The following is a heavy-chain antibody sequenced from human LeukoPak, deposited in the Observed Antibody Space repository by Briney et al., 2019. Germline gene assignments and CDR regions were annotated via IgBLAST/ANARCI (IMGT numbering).Heavy chain of an antibody. CDR3: ARGNTLTGYSPY. Sequence: GGSLRLSCAASGFTFSSSAMHWVRKPPGKGLEYVSGISSNGGITYYANSVKGRFTISRDNSKNTLFLQMGSLRAEDMAVYYCARGNTLTGYSPYWGQGTLVTVSS. J-gene: IGHJ4*02. V-gene: IGHV3-64*01. D-gene: IGHD3-9*01. CDR1: GFTFSSSA. CDR2: ISSNGGIT.